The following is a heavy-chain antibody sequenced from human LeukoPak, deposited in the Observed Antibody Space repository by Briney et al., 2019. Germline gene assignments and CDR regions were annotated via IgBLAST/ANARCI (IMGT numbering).Heavy chain of an antibody. CDR1: GYTLTSYG. Sequence: ASVKVSCKASGYTLTSYGISWVRQAPGQGLEWMGRIIPILGIANYAQKFQGRVTITADKSTSTAYMELSSLRSEDTAVYYCARGVAIFNGIDRKGDVWGQGTTVTVSS. CDR2: IIPILGIA. D-gene: IGHD1-14*01. V-gene: IGHV1-69*04. CDR3: ARGVAIFNGIDRKGDV. J-gene: IGHJ6*02.